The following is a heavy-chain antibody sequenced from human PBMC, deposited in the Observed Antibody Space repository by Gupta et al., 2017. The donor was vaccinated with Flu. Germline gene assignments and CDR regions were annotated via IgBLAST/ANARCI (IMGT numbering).Heavy chain of an antibody. J-gene: IGHJ6*02. D-gene: IGHD1-26*01. Sequence: GKGLEWLDNIKQDGSEKNYVDSVKGRFTIARDNAKNSLYLQMDSLRDDDTALYYCARARRILGTATAYFGMDVWGQGTSVTVSS. CDR3: ARARRILGTATAYFGMDV. CDR2: IKQDGSEK. V-gene: IGHV3-7*01.